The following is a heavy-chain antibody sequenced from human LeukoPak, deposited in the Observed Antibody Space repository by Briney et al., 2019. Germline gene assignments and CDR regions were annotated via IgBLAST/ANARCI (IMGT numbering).Heavy chain of an antibody. Sequence: GGSLRLSCAASGFTFSDYYMNWVRQAPGKGLEWVSSISSSSSYIYYADSVKGRFTISRDNAKNSLYLQMNSLRAEDTAVYYCARDLSGWYSYYYYGMDVWGQGTTVSVSS. D-gene: IGHD6-19*01. J-gene: IGHJ6*02. V-gene: IGHV3-21*01. CDR1: GFTFSDYY. CDR3: ARDLSGWYSYYYYGMDV. CDR2: ISSSSSYI.